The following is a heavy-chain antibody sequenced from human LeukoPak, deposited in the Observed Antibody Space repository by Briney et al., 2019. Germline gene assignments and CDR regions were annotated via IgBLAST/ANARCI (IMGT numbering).Heavy chain of an antibody. CDR1: GFTFSSYW. V-gene: IGHV3-7*01. J-gene: IGHJ6*02. CDR2: IKQDGSEK. D-gene: IGHD6-6*01. CDR3: ARDLVSSSSGHYYYYYGMDV. Sequence: GGSLRLSCAASGFTFSSYWMSWVRQAPGKGLEWVANIKQDGSEKYYVDSVKGRFTISRDIAKSSLYLQMNSLRAEDAAVYYCARDLVSSSSGHYYYYYGMDVWGQGTTVTVSS.